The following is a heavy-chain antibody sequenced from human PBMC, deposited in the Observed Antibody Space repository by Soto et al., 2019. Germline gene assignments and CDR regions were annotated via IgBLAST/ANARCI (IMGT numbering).Heavy chain of an antibody. J-gene: IGHJ2*01. V-gene: IGHV4-34*01. D-gene: IGHD3-9*01. CDR1: GGSFSGYY. CDR2: INDRGSI. CDR3: ARESHDILAGPPWVWYFDL. Sequence: QVQLQQWGAGPLRPLETLSLTCGVSGGSFSGYYWAWIRQSPGKGLEWIGEINDRGSINYNPSLKSRVSISVDTSKNHYPLTLRSVTAAYTAVYYCARESHDILAGPPWVWYFDLWGRGTLVTVSS.